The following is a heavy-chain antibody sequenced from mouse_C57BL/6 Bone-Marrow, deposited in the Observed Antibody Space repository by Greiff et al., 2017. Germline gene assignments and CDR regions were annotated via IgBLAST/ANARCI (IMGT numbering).Heavy chain of an antibody. J-gene: IGHJ4*01. CDR2: IYPGSGST. CDR3: ARGLYAMDY. CDR1: GYTFTSYW. Sequence: QVQLKQPGAELVKPGASVKMSCKASGYTFTSYWITWVKQRPGQGLEWIGDIYPGSGSTNYNEKFKSKSTLTVDKSSSTAYMHLSSLTSEDSAVYCCARGLYAMDYWGQGTSVTVSS. V-gene: IGHV1-55*01.